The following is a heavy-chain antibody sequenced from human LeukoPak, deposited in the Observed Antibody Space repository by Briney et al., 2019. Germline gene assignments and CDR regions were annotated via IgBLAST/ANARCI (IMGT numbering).Heavy chain of an antibody. CDR3: ARYDSRGSGSTQLEY. V-gene: IGHV4-38-2*01. D-gene: IGHD3-3*01. CDR1: GYSIRNGDY. Sequence: PSETLSLTCVVSGYSIRNGDYWGWIRQPPGKGLEWIGRIFRGGSTSYNPSLMSRLTMSMDTSKNQFSLQLTSVTAADTAVYYCARYDSRGSGSTQLEYWGQGILVTISS. J-gene: IGHJ4*02. CDR2: IFRGGST.